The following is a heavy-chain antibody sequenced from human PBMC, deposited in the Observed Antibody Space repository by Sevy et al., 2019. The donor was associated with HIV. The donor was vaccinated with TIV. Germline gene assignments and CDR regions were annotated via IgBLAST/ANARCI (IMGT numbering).Heavy chain of an antibody. D-gene: IGHD1-1*01. V-gene: IGHV3-48*02. CDR2: MTSDTRTI. Sequence: GGSLRLSCAASGFKFSVYNMNWVRQAPGKGLEWISYMTSDTRTIKYAESVKGRFTIYRDNARNSVYLQMNSLRDEDTAVYYCARSVEGHFDYWGQGTLVTVSS. CDR3: ARSVEGHFDY. J-gene: IGHJ4*02. CDR1: GFKFSVYN.